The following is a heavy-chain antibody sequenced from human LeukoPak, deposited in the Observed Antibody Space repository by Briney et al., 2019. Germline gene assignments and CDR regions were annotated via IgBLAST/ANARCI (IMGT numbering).Heavy chain of an antibody. CDR2: ISSDGGST. J-gene: IGHJ4*02. Sequence: GGSLRLSCSASGFTFSSYVMHWVRQAPGKGLEYVSAISSDGGSTYYADSVKGRFTISRENSKNTLYLQMSSLRAEDTAVYYCVKLPKSVRHYDSSGYYDYWGQGTLVTVSS. V-gene: IGHV3-64D*09. D-gene: IGHD3-22*01. CDR3: VKLPKSVRHYDSSGYYDY. CDR1: GFTFSSYV.